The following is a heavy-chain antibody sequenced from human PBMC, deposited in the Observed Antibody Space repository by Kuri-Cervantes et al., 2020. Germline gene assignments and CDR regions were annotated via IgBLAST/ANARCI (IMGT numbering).Heavy chain of an antibody. D-gene: IGHD1-26*01. CDR2: IYPNGNT. J-gene: IGHJ3*01. CDR3: ARERGTLRGDAFDL. CDR1: GGSISSGGYS. V-gene: IGHV4-30-2*01. Sequence: LRLSCAVSGGSISSGGYSWSWIRQPPGKGLEWIGRIYPNGNTYYNPSLQSRVTMSVDTSENQFSLKLSSVAATDTAVYFCARERGTLRGDAFDLWGQGTMVTVSS.